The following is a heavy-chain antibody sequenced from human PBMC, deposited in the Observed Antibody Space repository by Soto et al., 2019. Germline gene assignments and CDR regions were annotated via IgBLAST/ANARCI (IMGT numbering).Heavy chain of an antibody. CDR2: IIPIFGTA. CDR1: GGTFSSYA. V-gene: IGHV1-69*13. Sequence: ASVKVSCKASGGTFSSYAISWVRQAPGQGLEWMGGIIPIFGTANYAQKFQGRVTITADESTSTAYMELSSLRSEDTAVYYCARGAIWSGYSSPNYYFDYWGQGTLVTVSS. CDR3: ARGAIWSGYSSPNYYFDY. J-gene: IGHJ4*02. D-gene: IGHD3-3*01.